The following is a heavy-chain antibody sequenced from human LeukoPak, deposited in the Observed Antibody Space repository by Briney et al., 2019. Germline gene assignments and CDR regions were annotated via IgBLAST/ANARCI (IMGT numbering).Heavy chain of an antibody. CDR3: AKYKQQLVRTNYFDY. CDR1: GFTFSSYG. D-gene: IGHD6-13*01. CDR2: ISYDGSNK. J-gene: IGHJ4*02. V-gene: IGHV3-30*18. Sequence: PGRSLRLSCAASGFTFSSYGMHWVRQAPGKGLEWVAVISYDGSNKYYADSVKGRFTISRDNSKNTLYLQMNSLRAEDTAVYYCAKYKQQLVRTNYFDYWGQGTLATVSS.